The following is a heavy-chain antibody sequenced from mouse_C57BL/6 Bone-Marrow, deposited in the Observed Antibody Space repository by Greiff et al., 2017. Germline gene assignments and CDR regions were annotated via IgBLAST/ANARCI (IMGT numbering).Heavy chain of an antibody. J-gene: IGHJ4*01. Sequence: EVKLQESGDGLVKPGGSLKLSCAASGFTFSSYAMSWVRQTPEKRLEWVAYISSGGDYIYYADTVKGRFTISRDKARNTLYLQMSSLKSEDTAMYYCAREGDSNPYAVGYWGRGTSVTVSS. V-gene: IGHV5S21*01. CDR2: ISSGGDYI. CDR3: AREGDSNPYAVGY. CDR1: GFTFSSYA. D-gene: IGHD2-5*01.